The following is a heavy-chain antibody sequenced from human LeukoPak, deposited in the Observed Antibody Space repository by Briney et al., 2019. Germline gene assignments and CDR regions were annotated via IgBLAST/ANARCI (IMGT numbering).Heavy chain of an antibody. CDR1: GGSISSGGYY. V-gene: IGHV4-30-2*01. Sequence: SQTLSLTCTVSGGSISSGGYYWSWIRQPPGKGLEWIGYIYHSGSTYYNPSLKSRVTISVDRSKNQFSLKLSSVTAADTAVYYCAREEYGTFDYWGQGTLVTVSS. D-gene: IGHD2/OR15-2a*01. J-gene: IGHJ4*02. CDR3: AREEYGTFDY. CDR2: IYHSGST.